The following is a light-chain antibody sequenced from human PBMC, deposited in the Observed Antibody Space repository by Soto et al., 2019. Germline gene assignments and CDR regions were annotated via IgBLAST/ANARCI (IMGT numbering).Light chain of an antibody. J-gene: IGLJ1*01. V-gene: IGLV1-40*01. CDR1: SSNVGAGYD. CDR2: GDT. CDR3: QSSDSRLSGSYV. Sequence: QSVLTQPPSVSGAPGQRVTISCTGSSSNVGAGYDVHWYQQLPGTAPKLLIYGDTNRPSGVPDRFSGSRSGASASLAITGLQAEDEADYYCQSSDSRLSGSYVFGTGTKVTVL.